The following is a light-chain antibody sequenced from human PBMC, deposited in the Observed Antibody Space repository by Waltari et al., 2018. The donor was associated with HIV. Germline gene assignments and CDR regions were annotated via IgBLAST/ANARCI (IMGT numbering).Light chain of an antibody. CDR2: EDN. CDR3: QSYDSSNQRV. CDR1: SGAIGSNS. J-gene: IGLJ3*02. V-gene: IGLV6-57*03. Sequence: FVLAQPHSVSESPGKAITISCTRSSGAIGSNSVQWYQQRPGSAPTTVIYEDNQRPSGVPDRFSGSIDSSSNSASLTISGLKTEDEADYYCQSYDSSNQRVFGGGTKLTVL.